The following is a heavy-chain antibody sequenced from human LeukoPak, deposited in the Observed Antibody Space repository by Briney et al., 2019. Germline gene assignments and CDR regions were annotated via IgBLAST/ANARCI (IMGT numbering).Heavy chain of an antibody. CDR3: ARDGYRVTGYYYYMDV. D-gene: IGHD5-12*01. CDR2: IIPIFGTA. Sequence: SVKVSCKASGGTFSSYAISWVRQAPGQGLEWMGGIIPIFGTANYAQKFQGRVTITTDESTSTAYMELSSLRSEDTAVYYCARDGYRVTGYYYYMDVWGKGTTVTVSS. CDR1: GGTFSSYA. J-gene: IGHJ6*03. V-gene: IGHV1-69*05.